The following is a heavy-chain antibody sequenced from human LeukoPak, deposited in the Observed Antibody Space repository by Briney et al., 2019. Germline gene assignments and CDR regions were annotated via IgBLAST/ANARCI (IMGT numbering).Heavy chain of an antibody. CDR2: IRNKANSYTT. CDR1: GFTFSDHY. Sequence: PGGSLRLSCAASGFTFSDHYMDWVRQAPGKGLEWVGRIRNKANSYTTEYAASVKGRFSVSRDDSKNSLYLQMNSLKTEDTAVYYCVRGYCSGGSCYRPTFDSWGQGTLVTVSS. CDR3: VRGYCSGGSCYRPTFDS. V-gene: IGHV3-72*01. J-gene: IGHJ4*02. D-gene: IGHD2-15*01.